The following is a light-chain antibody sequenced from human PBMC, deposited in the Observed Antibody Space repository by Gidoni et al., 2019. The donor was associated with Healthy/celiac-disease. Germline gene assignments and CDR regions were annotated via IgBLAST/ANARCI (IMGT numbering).Light chain of an antibody. CDR2: EDN. CDR3: QSYDSSNHVV. CDR1: SGSIASNY. V-gene: IGLV6-57*03. Sequence: NFMLNQPHSVSESPGKTVTISCTRSSGSIASNYVQWYQQRPGSAPTTVIYEDNQRPSGVPDRFSGSIDSSSNSASLTISGLKTEDEADYYCQSYDSSNHVVFGGGTKLTVL. J-gene: IGLJ2*01.